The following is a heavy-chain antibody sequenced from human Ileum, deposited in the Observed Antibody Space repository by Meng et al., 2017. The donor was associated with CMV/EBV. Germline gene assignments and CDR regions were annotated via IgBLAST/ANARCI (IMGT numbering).Heavy chain of an antibody. CDR2: ISAYDGNT. Sequence: ASVKVSCKASGYSFTSYGINWVRQAPGQGLEWMGWISAYDGNTKSAQKFQGRVTVTTDTSTNTAYMELRSLRSDDTAVYYCSRGQYYLYYDFMDVWGHGTTVTVSS. CDR3: SRGQYYLYYDFMDV. J-gene: IGHJ6*02. D-gene: IGHD3-16*01. CDR1: GYSFTSYG. V-gene: IGHV1-18*01.